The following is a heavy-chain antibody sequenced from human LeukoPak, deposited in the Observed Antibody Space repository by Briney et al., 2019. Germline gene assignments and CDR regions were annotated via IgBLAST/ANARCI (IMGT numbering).Heavy chain of an antibody. V-gene: IGHV3-23*01. CDR1: GFTLSTNA. Sequence: GGSLRLSCLTSGFTLSTNAMSWVRQAPGRGLEWISGISGSGASTYYADSVKGRFTISRDDSRNTLYLQMNSLRGDDTAVYYCAKDVGKWESLHFFDYWGQGTLVTVSS. CDR2: ISGSGAST. CDR3: AKDVGKWESLHFFDY. D-gene: IGHD1-26*01. J-gene: IGHJ4*02.